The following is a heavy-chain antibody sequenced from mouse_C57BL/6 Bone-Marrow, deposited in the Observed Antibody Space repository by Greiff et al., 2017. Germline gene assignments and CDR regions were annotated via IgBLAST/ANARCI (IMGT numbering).Heavy chain of an antibody. CDR1: GYTFTSYW. J-gene: IGHJ3*01. CDR3: ARNYPAWFAY. Sequence: QAQLQQSGAELVKPGASVKLSCKASGYTFTSYWMQWVKQRPGQGLEWIGEIDPSDSYTNYNQKFKGKATLTVDTSSSTAYMQLSSLTSEDSAVYYCARNYPAWFAYWGQGTLVTVSA. CDR2: IDPSDSYT. D-gene: IGHD1-1*02. V-gene: IGHV1-50*01.